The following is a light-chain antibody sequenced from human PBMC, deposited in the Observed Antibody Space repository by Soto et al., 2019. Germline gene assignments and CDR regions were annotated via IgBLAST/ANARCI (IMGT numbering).Light chain of an antibody. CDR3: CSYTGATTAYV. CDR1: RNDVGNYNL. CDR2: EDS. Sequence: RNDVGNYNLVSWYQQSPGKAPKLLIYEDSKRPSGVSNRFSGSKSGDTASLTISGLQTEDEADYYCCSYTGATTAYVFGTGTKVTVL. V-gene: IGLV2-23*01. J-gene: IGLJ1*01.